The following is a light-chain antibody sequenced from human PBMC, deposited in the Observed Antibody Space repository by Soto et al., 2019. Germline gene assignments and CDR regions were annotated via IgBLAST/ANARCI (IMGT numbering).Light chain of an antibody. J-gene: IGKJ4*01. CDR1: QGISNN. CDR2: AAS. CDR3: QKYNSAPRT. Sequence: DIQMTQSPSSLSESVGERVTITCRASQGISNNLAWYQQKPGKVPKLLIYAASTWHSGVPSRFSGSGSGTDFTLTISSLQPEDFATYYCQKYNSAPRTFGGGTKVEIK. V-gene: IGKV1-27*01.